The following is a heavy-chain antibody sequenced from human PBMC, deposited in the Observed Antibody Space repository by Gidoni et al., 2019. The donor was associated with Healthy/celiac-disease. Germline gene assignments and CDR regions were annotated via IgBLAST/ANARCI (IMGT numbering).Heavy chain of an antibody. J-gene: IGHJ6*02. V-gene: IGHV3-11*05. CDR3: ARDRVVVVPAAMRPHYYYGMDV. CDR2: ISSSSSYT. CDR1: GFTFRDYS. Sequence: QVQLVESGGGLVKPGGSLRLSCAASGFTFRDYSMSWIRQAPGKGLEWVSYISSSSSYTNYADSVKGRFTISRDNAKNSLYLQMNSLRAEDTAVYYCARDRVVVVPAAMRPHYYYGMDVWGQGTTVTVSS. D-gene: IGHD2-2*01.